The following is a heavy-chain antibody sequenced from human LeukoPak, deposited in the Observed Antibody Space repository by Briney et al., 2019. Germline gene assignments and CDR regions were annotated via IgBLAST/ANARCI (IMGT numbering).Heavy chain of an antibody. D-gene: IGHD3-10*01. CDR3: VIGGTYGSGS. Sequence: PGGSLRLSCAASGFPFANTWMHWVRQAPGKGLVWVSLITGDGSSSNYADSVKGRFTISRDNAKNTLYLQMHSLRTEDTAVYYCVIGGTYGSGSWGRGTLVTVSS. CDR1: GFPFANTW. CDR2: ITGDGSSS. V-gene: IGHV3-74*01. J-gene: IGHJ4*02.